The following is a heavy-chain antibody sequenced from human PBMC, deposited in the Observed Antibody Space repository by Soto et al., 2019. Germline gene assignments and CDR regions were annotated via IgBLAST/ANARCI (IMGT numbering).Heavy chain of an antibody. CDR2: INPSGGST. Sequence: GSSVKPSCKASGYIFTSYYMHWVRQAPGQGLEWMGIINPSGGSTSYAQKFQGRVTMTRDKSTRTVYMELSSLRSEDTAVYYCASRGGPAAATMTLQECVVHYYGLYIW. CDR3: ASRGGPAAATMTLQECVVHYYGLYI. J-gene: IGHJ6*01. V-gene: IGHV1-46*01. CDR1: GYIFTSYY. D-gene: IGHD5-12*01.